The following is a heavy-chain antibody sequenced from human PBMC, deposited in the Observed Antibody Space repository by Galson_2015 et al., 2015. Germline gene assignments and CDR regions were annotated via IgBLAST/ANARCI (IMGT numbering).Heavy chain of an antibody. V-gene: IGHV3-21*01. J-gene: IGHJ4*02. CDR2: ISSSSSYI. D-gene: IGHD6-6*01. CDR1: GFTFSSYS. CDR3: ARGIGYEYSSSSGIYYFDY. Sequence: SLRLSCAASGFTFSSYSMNWVRQAPGKGLEWVSSISSSSSYIYYADSVKGRFTISRDNAKNSLYLQMNSLRAEDTAVYYCARGIGYEYSSSSGIYYFDYWGQGTLVTVSS.